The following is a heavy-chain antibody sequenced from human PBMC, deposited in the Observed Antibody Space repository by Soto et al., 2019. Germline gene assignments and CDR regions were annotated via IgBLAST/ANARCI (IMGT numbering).Heavy chain of an antibody. CDR1: GSCISGGGYY. CDR3: ARHDGFSSGWIFDY. V-gene: IGHV4-39*01. J-gene: IGHJ4*01. CDR2: IYYSGNT. Sequence: SETLSLTCTVSGSCISGGGYYWSWIRQHPGKGLEWIGYIYYSGNTYSNPSLKSRVTISVDTSNNQLSLKLRSVTAADTAVYYCARHDGFSSGWIFDYWGHGTLVTVSS. D-gene: IGHD6-19*01.